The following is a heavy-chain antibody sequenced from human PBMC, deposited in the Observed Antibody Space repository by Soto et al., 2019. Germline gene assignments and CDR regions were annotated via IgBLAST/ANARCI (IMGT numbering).Heavy chain of an antibody. CDR3: ASDSSSWYVLDY. Sequence: EVQLVESGGGLVQPGGSLRLSCAASGFTFSSYWMSWVRQAPGKGLEWVANIKQDGSEKYYVVSVKGRFTISRDNAKNSLYLQMNSLRAEDTAVYYCASDSSSWYVLDYWGQGTLVTVSS. V-gene: IGHV3-7*01. D-gene: IGHD6-13*01. J-gene: IGHJ4*02. CDR2: IKQDGSEK. CDR1: GFTFSSYW.